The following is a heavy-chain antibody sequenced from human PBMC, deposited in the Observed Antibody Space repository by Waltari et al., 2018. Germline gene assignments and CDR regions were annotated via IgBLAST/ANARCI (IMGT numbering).Heavy chain of an antibody. V-gene: IGHV1-2*02. D-gene: IGHD2-2*01. CDR1: GYTFTGYY. CDR2: IKPYSGGT. CDR3: ATAPDAFQIIN. Sequence: QVQLVQSGAEVKKPGASVKVSCKTSGYTFTGYYMYWVRQAPGQGLEWMGWIKPYSGGTAYAQKFQGRVTLTRDTSISTAYMELNRLISDDSAMYYCATAPDAFQIINWGQGTLVTVSS. J-gene: IGHJ4*02.